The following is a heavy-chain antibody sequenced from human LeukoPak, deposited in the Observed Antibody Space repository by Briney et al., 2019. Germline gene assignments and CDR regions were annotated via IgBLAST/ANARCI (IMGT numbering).Heavy chain of an antibody. CDR2: INWNGDTT. Sequence: PGGSLRLSCAASGFSFDDYGMSWVRQAPGKGLEWVSGINWNGDTTAYADSVKGRFTISRDNAKNSLYLQLNSLRAEDTAWYYCARGARGTNSWYFQYWGQGTLVTVSS. CDR1: GFSFDDYG. J-gene: IGHJ4*02. D-gene: IGHD6-13*01. V-gene: IGHV3-20*04. CDR3: ARGARGTNSWYFQY.